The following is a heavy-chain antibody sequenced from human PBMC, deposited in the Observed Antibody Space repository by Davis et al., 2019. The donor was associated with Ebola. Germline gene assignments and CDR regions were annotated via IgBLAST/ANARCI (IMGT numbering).Heavy chain of an antibody. J-gene: IGHJ4*02. D-gene: IGHD4-17*01. CDR2: MNPYSGNT. CDR1: GYTFTYYD. V-gene: IGHV1-8*01. Sequence: ASVNVSCKASGYTFTYYDIYWMRQAPGQGLEWMGWMNPYSGNTAYAQNLQGRVTMTRNTSITTAYMELHSLSSEDTAVYYCARGIRAGDYREFWGQGSLVTVSS. CDR3: ARGIRAGDYREF.